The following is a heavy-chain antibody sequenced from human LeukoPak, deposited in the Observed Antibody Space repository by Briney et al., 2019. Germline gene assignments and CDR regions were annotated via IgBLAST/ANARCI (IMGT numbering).Heavy chain of an antibody. J-gene: IGHJ2*01. CDR1: GFTFSSYA. CDR3: AKTPLLWGFAYWYFDL. D-gene: IGHD2/OR15-2a*01. V-gene: IGHV3-23*01. CDR2: ISCSGGST. Sequence: GGSLRLSCAASGFTFSSYAMSWVPQAPGKGLEWVSAISCSGGSTYYADPVKGRFTIPRDNSKNTLYLQMNSLRAEATAVYYSAKTPLLWGFAYWYFDLWGRGTLVTVSS.